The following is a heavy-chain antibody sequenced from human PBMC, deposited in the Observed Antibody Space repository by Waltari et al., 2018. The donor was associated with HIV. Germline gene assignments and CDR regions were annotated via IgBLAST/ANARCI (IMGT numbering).Heavy chain of an antibody. V-gene: IGHV1-24*01. J-gene: IGHJ6*02. CDR3: ATGGGTTSIQLYDLDV. Sequence: QVQLIQSGADVKKPGASVKVSCKVFGYTLTELSIHWVRQAPGKGLEWMGGFDPEDDETIYAQKFQGRVTMTEDTSTDSAYMELSSLTSEDTAVYYCATGGGTTSIQLYDLDVWGQGTTVTVSS. D-gene: IGHD1-26*01. CDR1: GYTLTELS. CDR2: FDPEDDET.